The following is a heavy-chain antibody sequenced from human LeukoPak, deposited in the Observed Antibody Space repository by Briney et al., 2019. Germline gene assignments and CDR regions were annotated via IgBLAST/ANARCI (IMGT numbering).Heavy chain of an antibody. Sequence: SVKVSCKASGGTFSSYAISWVRQAPGQGLEWMGRIIPIFGTANYAQKFQGRVTITTDESTSTAYMELSSLRSEDTAVYYCARDGPVGAYFDYWGQGTLVTVSS. J-gene: IGHJ4*02. CDR3: ARDGPVGAYFDY. V-gene: IGHV1-69*05. D-gene: IGHD1-26*01. CDR1: GGTFSSYA. CDR2: IIPIFGTA.